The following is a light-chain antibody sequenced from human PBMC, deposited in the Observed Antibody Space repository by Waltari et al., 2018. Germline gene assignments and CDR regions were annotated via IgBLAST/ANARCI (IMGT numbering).Light chain of an antibody. CDR3: EVWDSNSDHYV. Sequence: SYVLTQPPSVSVAPGQTARITCGGDNIGRKSVHWYQQRPGQAPVMVVYDDSARPSGLPERFSGSNAGNTATLTISRVEAGDEADYYCEVWDSNSDHYVFAPGTRVTVL. V-gene: IGLV3-21*02. J-gene: IGLJ1*01. CDR1: NIGRKS. CDR2: DDS.